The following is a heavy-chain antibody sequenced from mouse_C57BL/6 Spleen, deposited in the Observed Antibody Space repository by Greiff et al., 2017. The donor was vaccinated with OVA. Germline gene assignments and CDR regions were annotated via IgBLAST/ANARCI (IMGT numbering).Heavy chain of an antibody. D-gene: IGHD4-1*01. CDR2: INPSTGGT. V-gene: IGHV1-42*01. CDR3: APGTNFDY. Sequence: DVQLQESGPELVKPGASVKISCKASGYSFTGYYMNWVKQSPEKSLEWIGEINPSTGGTTYNQKFKAKATLTVDKSSSTAYMQLKSLTSEDSAVYYCAPGTNFDYWGQGTTLTVSS. J-gene: IGHJ2*01. CDR1: GYSFTGYY.